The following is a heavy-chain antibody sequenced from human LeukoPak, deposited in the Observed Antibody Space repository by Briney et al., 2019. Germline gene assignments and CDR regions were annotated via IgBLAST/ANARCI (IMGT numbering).Heavy chain of an antibody. CDR1: GFTFSSYA. V-gene: IGHV3-23*01. CDR3: AKIRPSSCGNDY. J-gene: IGHJ4*02. CDR2: ISGSGGST. D-gene: IGHD2-15*01. Sequence: PGGSLRLSCAASGFTFSSYAMSWDRQAPGKGLEWVSAISGSGGSTYYADSVKGRFTISRDNSKNTLYLQMNSLRAKDTAVYYCAKIRPSSCGNDYWGQGTLVTVSS.